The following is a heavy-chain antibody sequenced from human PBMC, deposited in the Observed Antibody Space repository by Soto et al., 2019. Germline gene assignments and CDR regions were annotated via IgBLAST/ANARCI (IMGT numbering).Heavy chain of an antibody. J-gene: IGHJ4*02. CDR2: ISYDGSNK. CDR3: AKDPSRIAVASIFDY. Sequence: QVQLVESGGGVVQPGRSLRLSCAASGFTFSSYGMHWVRQAPGKGLEWVAVISYDGSNKYYADSVKGRFTISRDNSKNTLYLQMNSLRAEDTAVYYCAKDPSRIAVASIFDYWGQGTLVTVSS. CDR1: GFTFSSYG. D-gene: IGHD6-19*01. V-gene: IGHV3-30*18.